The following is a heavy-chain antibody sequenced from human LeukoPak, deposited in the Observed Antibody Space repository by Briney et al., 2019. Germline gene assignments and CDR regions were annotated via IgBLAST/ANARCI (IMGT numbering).Heavy chain of an antibody. Sequence: ASVKVSCKVSGYTLTELSMHWVRQAPGKGLEWMGGFDPEDGETIYAQKFQGRVTMTEDTSTDTAYMELSSLRSEDTAVYYCATLDYGDANVEFDYWGQGTLVTVSS. J-gene: IGHJ4*02. CDR3: ATLDYGDANVEFDY. D-gene: IGHD4-17*01. CDR1: GYTLTELS. CDR2: FDPEDGET. V-gene: IGHV1-24*01.